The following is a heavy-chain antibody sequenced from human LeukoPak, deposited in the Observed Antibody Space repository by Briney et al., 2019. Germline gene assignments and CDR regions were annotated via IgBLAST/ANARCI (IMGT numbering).Heavy chain of an antibody. J-gene: IGHJ4*02. CDR2: ISGSGGST. V-gene: IGHV3-23*01. Sequence: QPGGSLRLSCAASGFTFSSYAMSWVRQAPGKGLEWVSAISGSGGSTYYADSVKGRFTISRDNPKNTLYLQMNSLRAEDTAVYYCAKAQTYSNYGTFDYWGQGTLVTVS. D-gene: IGHD4-11*01. CDR1: GFTFSSYA. CDR3: AKAQTYSNYGTFDY.